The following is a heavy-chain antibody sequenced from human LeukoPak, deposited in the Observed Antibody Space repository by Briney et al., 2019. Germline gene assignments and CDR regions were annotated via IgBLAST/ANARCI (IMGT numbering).Heavy chain of an antibody. J-gene: IGHJ4*02. CDR3: ARGARALMNTLDY. Sequence: PGGSLRLSCAAPGFTFSDYYMSWIRQAPGKGLEWVSFISSSSSYTNHADSVKGRFSISRDNTKNSVDLQMISLTAEDTAVYYCARGARALMNTLDYWGQGTLVTVSS. D-gene: IGHD3-16*01. V-gene: IGHV3-11*06. CDR2: ISSSSSYT. CDR1: GFTFSDYY.